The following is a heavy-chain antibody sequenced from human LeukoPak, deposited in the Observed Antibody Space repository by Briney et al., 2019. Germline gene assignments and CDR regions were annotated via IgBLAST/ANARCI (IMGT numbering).Heavy chain of an antibody. D-gene: IGHD3-22*01. CDR3: ARALVGSGYYYSSDY. CDR1: GFTVSSNY. Sequence: PGGSLRLSCAASGFTVSSNYVSWVRQAPGKGVEGGSVIYSGGSTYYADSVKGRFTISRDNSKNTLYLQMNSLRAEDTAVYYCARALVGSGYYYSSDYWGHGTLVTVSS. CDR2: IYSGGST. J-gene: IGHJ4*01. V-gene: IGHV3-53*01.